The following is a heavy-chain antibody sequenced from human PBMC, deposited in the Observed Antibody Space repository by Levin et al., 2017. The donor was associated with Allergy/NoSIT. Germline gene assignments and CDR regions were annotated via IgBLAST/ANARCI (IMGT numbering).Heavy chain of an antibody. J-gene: IGHJ6*03. Sequence: SGPTLVKPTQTLTLTCTFSGFSLSTSGVGVGWIRQPPGKALEWLALIYWDDDKRYSPSLKSRLTITKDTSKNQVVLTMTNMDPVDTATYYCAHTYLRFGVVIPSYYMDGWGKGTTVTVSS. D-gene: IGHD3-3*01. V-gene: IGHV2-5*02. CDR2: IYWDDDK. CDR1: GFSLSTSGVG. CDR3: AHTYLRFGVVIPSYYMDG.